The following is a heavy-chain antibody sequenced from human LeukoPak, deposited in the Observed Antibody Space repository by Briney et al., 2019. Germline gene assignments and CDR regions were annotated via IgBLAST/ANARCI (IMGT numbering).Heavy chain of an antibody. CDR3: AREGTSGTHLNWFDP. CDR1: GGPISSYY. CDR2: ISNSEST. V-gene: IGHV4-59*01. D-gene: IGHD1-1*01. J-gene: IGHJ5*02. Sequence: SETLSLTCTVSGGPISSYYWSWTRQPPGKGLEWIGYISNSESTNYNLSLKSRVTISVDTSKNQFSLKLSSVTAADTAVYYCAREGTSGTHLNWFDPWGQGTLVTVSS.